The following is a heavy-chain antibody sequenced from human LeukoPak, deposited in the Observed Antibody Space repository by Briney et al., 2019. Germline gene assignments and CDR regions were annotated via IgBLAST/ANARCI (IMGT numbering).Heavy chain of an antibody. Sequence: PGGSLRLSCAASGFTFSSYAMSWVRQAPGKGLEWVSAISGSGGSTYYVDSVKGRFTISRDNSKKTLYLQMNSLRAEDTAVYYCAKRGTTMDKEGFDYWGQGTLVTVSS. CDR2: ISGSGGST. CDR3: AKRGTTMDKEGFDY. CDR1: GFTFSSYA. D-gene: IGHD5-18*01. J-gene: IGHJ4*02. V-gene: IGHV3-23*01.